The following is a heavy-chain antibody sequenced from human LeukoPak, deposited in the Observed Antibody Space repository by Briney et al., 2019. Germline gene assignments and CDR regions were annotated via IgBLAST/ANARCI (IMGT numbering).Heavy chain of an antibody. CDR2: IRYDGSNK. D-gene: IGHD2-2*01. CDR1: GFTFSSYG. V-gene: IGHV3-30*02. J-gene: IGHJ6*03. Sequence: PGGSLRLSCAASGFTFSSYGMHWVRQAPGKGLEWVAFIRYDGSNKYYADSVKGRFTISRDNSKNTLYLQMNSLRAEDTAVYYCARAYQLLYYMDVWSKGTTVTVSS. CDR3: ARAYQLLYYMDV.